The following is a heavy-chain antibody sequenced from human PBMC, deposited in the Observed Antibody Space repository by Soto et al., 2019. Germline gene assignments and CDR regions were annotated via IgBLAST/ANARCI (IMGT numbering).Heavy chain of an antibody. J-gene: IGHJ4*02. CDR2: MNPNSGNT. Sequence: QVQLVQSGAEVKKPGASVKVSCKASGYSFTSYDINWVRQATGQGLEWMGWMNPNSGNTGYAQKFQGRVTMTRNTSIRTAYMELSSLKFEDTAVYFCARGEWELTWWGQGTLVTVSS. V-gene: IGHV1-8*01. CDR1: GYSFTSYD. CDR3: ARGEWELTW. D-gene: IGHD1-26*01.